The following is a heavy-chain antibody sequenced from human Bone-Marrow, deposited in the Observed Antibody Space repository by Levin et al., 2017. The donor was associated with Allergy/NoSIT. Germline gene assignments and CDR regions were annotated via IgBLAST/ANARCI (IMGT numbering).Heavy chain of an antibody. CDR2: IIPIFGTA. CDR3: ARIPTSKYVWGSYRYWGYGMDV. J-gene: IGHJ6*02. CDR1: GGTFSSYA. Sequence: GASVKVSCKASGGTFSSYAISWVRQAPGQGLEWMGGIIPIFGTANYAQKFQGRVTITADKSTSTAYMELSSLRSEDTAVYYCARIPTSKYVWGSYRYWGYGMDVWGQGTTVTVSS. D-gene: IGHD3-16*02. V-gene: IGHV1-69*06.